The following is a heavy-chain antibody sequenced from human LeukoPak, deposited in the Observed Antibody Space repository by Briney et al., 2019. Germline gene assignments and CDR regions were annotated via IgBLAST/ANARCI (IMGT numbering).Heavy chain of an antibody. D-gene: IGHD3-10*01. CDR3: ARGNMVRGVPNY. CDR2: ISYDEYNK. V-gene: IGHV3-30*04. CDR1: GFTFSSYA. Sequence: GGSLRLSCAASGFTFSSYAMHWVRQAPGKGLEWVAVISYDEYNKYYTDSVKGRFTISRDNSKNTLYLQMNSLRAEDTAVYYCARGNMVRGVPNYWGQGTLVTVSS. J-gene: IGHJ4*02.